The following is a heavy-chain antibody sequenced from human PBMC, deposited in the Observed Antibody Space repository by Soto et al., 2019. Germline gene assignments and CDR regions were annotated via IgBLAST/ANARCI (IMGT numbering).Heavy chain of an antibody. CDR3: ARDNWNYVWSRGIDY. D-gene: IGHD1-7*01. CDR2: ISYDGSNK. CDR1: GFTFSSYA. Sequence: SGGSLRLSCAASGFTFSSYAMHWVRQAPGKGLEWVAVISYDGSNKYYADSVKGRFTISRDNSKNTLYLQMNSLRAEDTAVYYCARDNWNYVWSRGIDYWGQGTLVTVSS. J-gene: IGHJ4*02. V-gene: IGHV3-30-3*01.